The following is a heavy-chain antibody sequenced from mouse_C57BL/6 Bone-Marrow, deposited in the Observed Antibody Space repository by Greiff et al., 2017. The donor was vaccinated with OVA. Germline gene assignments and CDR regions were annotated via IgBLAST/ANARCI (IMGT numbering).Heavy chain of an antibody. CDR2: ISGGGGNT. Sequence: DVMLVESGGGLVKPGGSLKLSCAASGFTFRSYTMSWVRQTPEKRLEWVATISGGGGNTYYPDSVKGRFTISRDNAKNTLYLQMSSRRSEDTALYYCARHYGSSYEYFDVWGTGTTVTVSS. V-gene: IGHV5-9*01. CDR1: GFTFRSYT. D-gene: IGHD1-1*01. CDR3: ARHYGSSYEYFDV. J-gene: IGHJ1*03.